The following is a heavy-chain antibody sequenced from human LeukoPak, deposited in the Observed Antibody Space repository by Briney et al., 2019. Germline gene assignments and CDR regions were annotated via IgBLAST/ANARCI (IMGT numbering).Heavy chain of an antibody. CDR3: ARGGGGSYLFDY. J-gene: IGHJ4*02. CDR2: IYYSGST. D-gene: IGHD1-26*01. V-gene: IGHV4-61*08. Sequence: TSSETLSLTCTVSGGSISSGGYYWSWIRQHPGKGLEWIGYIYYSGSTNYNPSLKSRVTISVDTSKNQFSLKLSSVTAADTAVYYCARGGGGSYLFDYWGQGTLVTVSS. CDR1: GGSISSGGYY.